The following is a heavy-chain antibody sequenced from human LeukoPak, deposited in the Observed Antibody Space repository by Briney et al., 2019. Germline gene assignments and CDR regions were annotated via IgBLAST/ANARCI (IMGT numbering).Heavy chain of an antibody. Sequence: PGGSLRLSCAATGFTFSVYAMNWVRQAPGKGLEWVSVITSSGDSTYYADSVKGRFTFSRDNSKDTMFLQMNSLSAEDTAIYYCAKSPTSTTVLYFDYWGQGALVTVSS. D-gene: IGHD4-17*01. CDR2: ITSSGDST. CDR1: GFTFSVYA. J-gene: IGHJ4*02. V-gene: IGHV3-23*01. CDR3: AKSPTSTTVLYFDY.